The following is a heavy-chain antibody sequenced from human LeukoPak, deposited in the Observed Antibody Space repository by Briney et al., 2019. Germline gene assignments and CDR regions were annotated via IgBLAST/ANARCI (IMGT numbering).Heavy chain of an antibody. CDR1: GFTFSSYG. J-gene: IGHJ3*01. D-gene: IGHD4-11*01. V-gene: IGHV3-23*01. Sequence: GGSLRLSCAGSGFTFSSYGMSWVRQAPGKGLEWVSSMSGSGDYIYYADSVKGRFTISRDNSKRTLYLQMNSLRAEDTALYYCVKAYSINYADPWGQGTMVTVSS. CDR3: VKAYSINYADP. CDR2: MSGSGDYI.